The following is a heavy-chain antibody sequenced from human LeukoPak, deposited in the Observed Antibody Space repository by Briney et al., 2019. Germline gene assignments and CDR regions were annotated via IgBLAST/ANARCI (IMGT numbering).Heavy chain of an antibody. Sequence: PSETLSLTCTVSGGSISSSSYYWGWIRQPPGKGLEWIGSIYYSGSTYYNPSLKSRVTISVDTSKNQFSLKLSSVTAADTAVYYCATWYYYDSSGYRHHDAFDIWGKGTTVTVSS. CDR1: GGSISSSSYY. CDR3: ATWYYYDSSGYRHHDAFDI. V-gene: IGHV4-39*01. J-gene: IGHJ3*02. D-gene: IGHD3-22*01. CDR2: IYYSGST.